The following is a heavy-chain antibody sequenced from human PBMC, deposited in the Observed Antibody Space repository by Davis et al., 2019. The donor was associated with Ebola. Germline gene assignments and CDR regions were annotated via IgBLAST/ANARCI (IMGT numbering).Heavy chain of an antibody. J-gene: IGHJ5*02. CDR1: GFTFSSCG. CDR3: AKGRTIPLALDL. CDR2: ISYDGSKT. Sequence: PGGSLRLSCAVSGFTFSSCGMHWVRQAPGKGLEWVAVISYDGSKTYYGDSVKGRFTISRDNARNSLYLQMNSLRGEDTAFYYCAKGRTIPLALDLWGQGTLVTVSS. V-gene: IGHV3-30*18. D-gene: IGHD2-2*02.